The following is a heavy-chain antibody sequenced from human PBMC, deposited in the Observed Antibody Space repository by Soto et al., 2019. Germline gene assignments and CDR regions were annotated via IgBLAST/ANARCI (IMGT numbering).Heavy chain of an antibody. V-gene: IGHV4-59*01. D-gene: IGHD2-15*01. Sequence: SETLSLTCTVSGGSISSYYWSWIRQPPGKGLEWIGYIYYSGSTNYNPSLKSRVTISVDTSKNQFSLKLSSVTAADTAVYYCARVRGRYCSGGSCYGYWGQGTLVTVS. CDR3: ARVRGRYCSGGSCYGY. CDR2: IYYSGST. CDR1: GGSISSYY. J-gene: IGHJ4*02.